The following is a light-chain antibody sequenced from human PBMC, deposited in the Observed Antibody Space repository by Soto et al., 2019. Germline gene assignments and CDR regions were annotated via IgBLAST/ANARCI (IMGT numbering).Light chain of an antibody. J-gene: IGKJ2*01. CDR1: QSISSW. V-gene: IGKV1-5*03. CDR2: KAS. CDR3: QQYSSYPYT. Sequence: DIQMTQSPSTLSASVGDRVTITCRASQSISSWLAWYQQKPGTAPKLLIYKASSLQSGVPSRFSGSGSGTEFTLPISSLQPDDFATYYSQQYSSYPYTLGQGPKLEI.